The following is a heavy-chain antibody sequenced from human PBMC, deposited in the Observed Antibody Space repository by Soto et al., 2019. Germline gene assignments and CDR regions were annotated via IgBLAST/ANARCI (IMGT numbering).Heavy chain of an antibody. J-gene: IGHJ5*02. CDR2: IWYDGSNK. CDR3: ARDSIAARPGWFDP. CDR1: GFPFSSYG. V-gene: IGHV3-33*01. D-gene: IGHD6-6*01. Sequence: GGSLRLSWAASGFPFSSYGMHLIRTAPGKGLEWVAVIWYDGSNKYYADSVKGRLTISRDNSKDTLYLQMNSLRAEDTSVYYCARDSIAARPGWFDPWGQGTLVTVSS.